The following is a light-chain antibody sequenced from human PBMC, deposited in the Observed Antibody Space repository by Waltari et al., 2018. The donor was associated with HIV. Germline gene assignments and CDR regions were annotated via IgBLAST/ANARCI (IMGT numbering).Light chain of an antibody. CDR3: AAWDDSLNGVV. J-gene: IGLJ2*01. CDR2: NNY. Sequence: QSVLTQPPSASGTPGQRVTIPCSGRTSTLGCNTANWYQQLPGTAPKLLIYNNYQRPSGVPDRFSGSKSGTSASLAISGLQSEDEADYYCAAWDDSLNGVVFGGGTKLTVL. V-gene: IGLV1-44*01. CDR1: TSTLGCNT.